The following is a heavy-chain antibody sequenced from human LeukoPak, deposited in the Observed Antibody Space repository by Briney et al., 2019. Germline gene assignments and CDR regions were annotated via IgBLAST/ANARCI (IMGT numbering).Heavy chain of an antibody. J-gene: IGHJ4*02. CDR3: AKGNKYYYDSSGYYPIDAYYFDY. D-gene: IGHD3-22*01. V-gene: IGHV3-23*01. Sequence: GGSLRLSCAASGFTFSSYAMSWVRQAPGKGLEWVSAISGSGGSTYYADSVKGRFTISRDNSKNTLYLQMNSLRAEDTAVYYCAKGNKYYYDSSGYYPIDAYYFDYWGQGTLVTVSS. CDR2: ISGSGGST. CDR1: GFTFSSYA.